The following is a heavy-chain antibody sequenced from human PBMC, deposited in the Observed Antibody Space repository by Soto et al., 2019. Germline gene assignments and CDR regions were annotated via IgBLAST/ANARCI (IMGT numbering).Heavy chain of an antibody. CDR1: GLTFSNYA. V-gene: IGHV3-23*01. J-gene: IGHJ4*02. Sequence: EVRLLESGGGLVKPGGSLRLSCATSGLTFSNYAMSWVRQAPGGGLGWVSSMSGSSSTTYYADSVRGRLTISRDRSKNTLYRQMSSLRAEDTALYYCAKNQERELPRVIDFWGQGTLVTVSS. D-gene: IGHD1-7*01. CDR2: MSGSSSTT. CDR3: AKNQERELPRVIDF.